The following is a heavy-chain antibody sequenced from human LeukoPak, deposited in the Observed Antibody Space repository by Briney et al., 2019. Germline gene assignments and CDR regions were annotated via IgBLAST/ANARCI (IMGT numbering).Heavy chain of an antibody. CDR1: GGSISSGGYY. CDR3: ASGPKTGTYYYYYYMDV. D-gene: IGHD1-1*01. CDR2: IYYSGST. V-gene: IGHV4-31*03. J-gene: IGHJ6*03. Sequence: SETLSLTCTVSGGSISSGGYYWSWLRQHPGKGLEWIGNIYYSGSTYYNPSLKSRVTISVDTSKNQFSLKLSSVTAADTAVYYCASGPKTGTYYYYYYMDVWGKGTTVTVSS.